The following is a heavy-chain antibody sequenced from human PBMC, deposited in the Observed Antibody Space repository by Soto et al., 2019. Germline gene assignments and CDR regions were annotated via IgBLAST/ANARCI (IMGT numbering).Heavy chain of an antibody. CDR3: ARHRYCSGSSCFSYGMDV. CDR2: ISDSGST. D-gene: IGHD2-15*01. CDR1: GGSITTYY. V-gene: IGHV4-59*01. Sequence: SETLSLTCTVSGGSITTYYWSWIRQPPGKGLEWIGYISDSGSTNYNPPLKGRVTISIDTSKNQFSLKLSAVTAADTAVYYCARHRYCSGSSCFSYGMDVWGQGTTVTVSS. J-gene: IGHJ6*02.